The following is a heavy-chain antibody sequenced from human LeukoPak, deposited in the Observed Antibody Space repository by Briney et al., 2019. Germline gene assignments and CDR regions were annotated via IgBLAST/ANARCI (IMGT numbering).Heavy chain of an antibody. CDR1: GFTFSDYY. CDR3: ARVGYDSSGRFDY. D-gene: IGHD3-22*01. CDR2: ISSSGSII. Sequence: PGGSLRLSCAASGFTFSDYYMTWIRQAPGKGMKWVSYISSSGSIIYYADSVKGRFIISRDNAKNSLYLQMNSLRAEDTAVYFCARVGYDSSGRFDYWGQGTLVTVSS. J-gene: IGHJ4*02. V-gene: IGHV3-11*04.